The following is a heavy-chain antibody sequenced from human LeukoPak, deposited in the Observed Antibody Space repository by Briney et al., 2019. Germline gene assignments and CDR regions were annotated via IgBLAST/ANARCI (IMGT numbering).Heavy chain of an antibody. Sequence: GGALRLSRTASGFAFQAFEMHWVRQVPGKGLGWVSLIKSDGGKTDYADSVRGRFTISRDNGENSLYLQMNSLRSEDSALYYCATWAFYHGVDVWGQGTMVTVSS. D-gene: IGHD1-26*01. CDR3: ATWAFYHGVDV. V-gene: IGHV3-43*02. J-gene: IGHJ6*02. CDR1: GFAFQAFE. CDR2: IKSDGGKT.